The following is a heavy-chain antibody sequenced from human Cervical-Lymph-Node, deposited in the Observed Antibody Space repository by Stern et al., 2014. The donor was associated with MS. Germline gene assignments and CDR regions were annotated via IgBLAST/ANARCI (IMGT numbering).Heavy chain of an antibody. CDR1: GGTFSDV. V-gene: IGHV1-69*01. J-gene: IGHJ4*02. Sequence: VHLVESGAEVKKPGSSVKLSCKASGGTFSDVINWVRQAPGQGLDWLGGIIPMFGTTNYAQNFQGRVKITADESMTTGYMELSSLTSEDTALYYCATTFHWGQGTLITVSS. CDR3: ATTFH. CDR2: IIPMFGTT. D-gene: IGHD2/OR15-2a*01.